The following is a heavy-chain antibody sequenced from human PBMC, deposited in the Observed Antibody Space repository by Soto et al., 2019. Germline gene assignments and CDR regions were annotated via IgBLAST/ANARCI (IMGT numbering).Heavy chain of an antibody. J-gene: IGHJ3*02. CDR3: ARARGFNAFDI. CDR2: ISSSSSYI. CDR1: GFTFSSYS. V-gene: IGHV3-21*01. Sequence: GGSLRLSCAASGFTFSSYSMNWVRQAPGKGLEWVSSISSSSSYIYYADSVKGRFTISRDNAKNSLYLQMNSLRAVDTAVYYCARARGFNAFDIWGQGTMVTVSS.